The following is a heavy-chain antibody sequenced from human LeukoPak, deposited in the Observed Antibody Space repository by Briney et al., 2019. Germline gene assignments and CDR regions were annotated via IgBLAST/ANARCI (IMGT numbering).Heavy chain of an antibody. CDR2: IYYSGST. J-gene: IGHJ4*02. V-gene: IGHV4-59*01. CDR3: ARAYYDSSDY. D-gene: IGHD3-22*01. CDR1: GGSISSYY. Sequence: PSETLSLTCTVSGGSISSYYWSWIRQPPGKGLEWIGYIYYSGSTNYNPSLKSRVTISVDTSKNQFSLKLSSVTAADTAVYYCARAYYDSSDYWGQGTLVTVSS.